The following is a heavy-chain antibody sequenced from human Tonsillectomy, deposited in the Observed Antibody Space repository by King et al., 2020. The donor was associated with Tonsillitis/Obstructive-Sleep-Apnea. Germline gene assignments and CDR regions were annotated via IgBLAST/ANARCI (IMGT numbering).Heavy chain of an antibody. D-gene: IGHD5-24*01. Sequence: VQLVESGGGLVQPGRSLRLSCAASGFTFDDYAMHWVRQAPGKGLEWVSGISWNSGSIGYADSVKGRFTIFRDNAKNSLYLQMNSLRAEDTALYYCAKHGSGYNDYYNYYMDLWGKGTTVTVSS. CDR2: ISWNSGSI. V-gene: IGHV3-9*01. CDR3: AKHGSGYNDYYNYYMDL. CDR1: GFTFDDYA. J-gene: IGHJ6*03.